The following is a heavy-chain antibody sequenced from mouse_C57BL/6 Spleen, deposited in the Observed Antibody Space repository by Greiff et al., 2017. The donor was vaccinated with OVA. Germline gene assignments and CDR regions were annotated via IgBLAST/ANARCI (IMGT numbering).Heavy chain of an antibody. D-gene: IGHD1-1*01. CDR2: IDPSDSYT. CDR1: GYTFTSYW. V-gene: IGHV1-50*01. CDR3: AKRAGVAYYYAMDY. Sequence: VQLQQPGAELVKPGASVKLSCKASGYTFTSYWMQWVKQRPGQGLEWIGEIDPSDSYTNYNQKFKGKATLTVDTSSSTAYMQLSSLTSEDSAVYYCAKRAGVAYYYAMDYWGQGTSVTVSS. J-gene: IGHJ4*01.